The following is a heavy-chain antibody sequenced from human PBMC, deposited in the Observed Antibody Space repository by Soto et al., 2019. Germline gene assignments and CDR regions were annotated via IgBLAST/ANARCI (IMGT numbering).Heavy chain of an antibody. CDR2: IIPVFDTA. Sequence: QVQLVQSGAEVRKPGSSVKVSCKASGGPFSIYAISWVRQAPGQGLQWIGGIIPVFDTADYAQMFQGRVTLTADESTNTAYMEVSSLRSEDTAVYYCERAAPSTSDRYCSSALCYIPLIWGQGTLVTVSS. V-gene: IGHV1-69*01. J-gene: IGHJ4*02. CDR3: ERAAPSTSDRYCSSALCYIPLI. D-gene: IGHD2-2*02. CDR1: GGPFSIYA.